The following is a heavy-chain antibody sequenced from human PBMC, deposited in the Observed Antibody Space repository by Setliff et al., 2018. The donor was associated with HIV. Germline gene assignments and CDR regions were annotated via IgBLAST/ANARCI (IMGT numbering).Heavy chain of an antibody. V-gene: IGHV4-38-2*01. J-gene: IGHJ4*02. CDR3: VSGPLSGYGYYFDY. CDR2: FYHSGST. Sequence: SETLSLTCAVSGYSVSSGYYWGWIRQPPGKGLEWIGSFYHSGSTFYNPSLKSRVTISLDTSKNQFSLKLRSVTAADTAVYYCVSGPLSGYGYYFDYWGQGALVTVSS. CDR1: GYSVSSGYY. D-gene: IGHD3-3*01.